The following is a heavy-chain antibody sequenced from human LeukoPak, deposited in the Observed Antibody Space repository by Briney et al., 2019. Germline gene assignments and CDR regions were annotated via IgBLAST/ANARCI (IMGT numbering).Heavy chain of an antibody. J-gene: IGHJ4*02. D-gene: IGHD3-22*01. Sequence: PGGSLRLSCTASGFAFSTYFMHWVRQAPGKGLEYVSSIGADGTDIYYANSVNGRFTISRDNSKNTLYLQMGSLRPEDMAIYYCARELPSSGYFDYWGQGTLSPSPQ. CDR1: GFAFSTYF. V-gene: IGHV3-64*01. CDR3: ARELPSSGYFDY. CDR2: IGADGTDI.